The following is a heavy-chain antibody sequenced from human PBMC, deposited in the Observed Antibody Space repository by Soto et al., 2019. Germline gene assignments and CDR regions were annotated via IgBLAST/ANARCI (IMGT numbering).Heavy chain of an antibody. J-gene: IGHJ4*02. CDR3: ARGSGWGDS. CDR1: GFTFSSYW. V-gene: IGHV3-7*03. CDR2: IKQDGSEK. D-gene: IGHD6-19*01. Sequence: EVQLVESGGDLVQPGGFLRLSWAASGFTFSSYWMTWVRQAPGKGLEWVANIKQDGSEKYYVDSVKGRFTISRDNTKKSLYLQMNSLRTQDTAVYYCARGSGWGDSWGQGTLVTVSS.